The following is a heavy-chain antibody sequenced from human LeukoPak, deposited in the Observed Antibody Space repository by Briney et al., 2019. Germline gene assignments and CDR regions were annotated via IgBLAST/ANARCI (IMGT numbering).Heavy chain of an antibody. J-gene: IGHJ4*02. CDR1: GFTFSSYG. CDR2: ISYDGSNK. V-gene: IGHV3-30*03. Sequence: PGRSLRLSCAASGFTFSSYGMHWVRQAPGKGLEWVAVISYDGSNKYYADSVKGRFSISRDNSKNTLYLQMDSLRAEDTAVYYCARAPNYYDSSGRNHFDYWGQGTLVTVSS. D-gene: IGHD3-22*01. CDR3: ARAPNYYDSSGRNHFDY.